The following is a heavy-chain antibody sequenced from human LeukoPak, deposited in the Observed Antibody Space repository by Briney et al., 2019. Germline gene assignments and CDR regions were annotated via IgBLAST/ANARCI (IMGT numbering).Heavy chain of an antibody. Sequence: SETLSLTCTVSGYSISSGYYWGWIRQPPGKGLEWIGSIYHSGSTYYNPSLKSRVTISVDTSKNQFSLKLSSVTAADTAVYYCARYTDWYFDLWGRGTLVTVSS. J-gene: IGHJ2*01. D-gene: IGHD1-14*01. CDR3: ARYTDWYFDL. CDR1: GYSISSGYY. V-gene: IGHV4-38-2*02. CDR2: IYHSGST.